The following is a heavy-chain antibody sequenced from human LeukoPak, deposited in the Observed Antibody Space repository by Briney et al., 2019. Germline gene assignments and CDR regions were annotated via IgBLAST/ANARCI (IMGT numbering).Heavy chain of an antibody. CDR2: ISYDGSNK. V-gene: IGHV3-30-3*01. CDR3: AKGGSYYTSSWFDP. J-gene: IGHJ5*02. D-gene: IGHD3-10*01. Sequence: GGSLRLSCAASGFTFSSYSMHWVRQAPGKGLEWVAVISYDGSNKYYADSVKGRFTISRDNSKNTVYLQMNSLRADDTAVYYCAKGGSYYTSSWFDPWGQGTLVTVSS. CDR1: GFTFSSYS.